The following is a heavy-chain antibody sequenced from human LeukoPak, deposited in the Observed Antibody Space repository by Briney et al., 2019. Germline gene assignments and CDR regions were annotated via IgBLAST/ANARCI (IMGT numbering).Heavy chain of an antibody. V-gene: IGHV1-18*01. CDR2: ISAQHGQT. CDR3: ASFYCSGSSCYQYYYYYYMDV. J-gene: IGHJ6*03. Sequence: ASVKVSCKTSGYSENFYGITWVRQVAGQGLEWMGWISAQHGQTEYAPNSQDRVTMTTDTYTNTAYMELRSLRSDDTAVYYCASFYCSGSSCYQYYYYYYMDVWGKGTTVTISS. D-gene: IGHD2-15*01. CDR1: GYSENFYG.